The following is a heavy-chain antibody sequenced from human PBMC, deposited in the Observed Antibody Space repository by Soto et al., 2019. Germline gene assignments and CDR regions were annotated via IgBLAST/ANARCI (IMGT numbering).Heavy chain of an antibody. CDR1: GVTFSGYA. V-gene: IGHV3-73*01. J-gene: IGHJ4*02. Sequence: GGALRVSCVDSGVTFSGYAMHWVRQASGKGLEWVGRIRSKANSYATAYAASVKGRFTISRDDSKNTAYLQMNSLKTEDTAVYYCTSNLVGATTTDYWGQGTLVTVSS. D-gene: IGHD1-26*01. CDR3: TSNLVGATTTDY. CDR2: IRSKANSYAT.